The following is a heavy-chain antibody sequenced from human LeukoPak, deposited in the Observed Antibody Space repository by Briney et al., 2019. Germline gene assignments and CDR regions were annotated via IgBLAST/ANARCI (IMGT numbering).Heavy chain of an antibody. Sequence: SVKVSCKASGGTFSSYAISWVRQAPGQGLEWMGRIIPILGIANYAQKFQGRVTITADKSTSTAYMELSSLRSEDTAVYYCARDRGSGYDLYYYGMDVWGQGTTVAVSS. J-gene: IGHJ6*02. D-gene: IGHD5-12*01. CDR1: GGTFSSYA. V-gene: IGHV1-69*04. CDR2: IIPILGIA. CDR3: ARDRGSGYDLYYYGMDV.